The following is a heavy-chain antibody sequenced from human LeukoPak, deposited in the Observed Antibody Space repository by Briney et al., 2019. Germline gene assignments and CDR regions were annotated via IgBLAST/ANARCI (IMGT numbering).Heavy chain of an antibody. J-gene: IGHJ4*02. D-gene: IGHD5-24*01. V-gene: IGHV4-4*09. Sequence: SETLSLTCTVSGGSISSYYWSWIRQPPGKGQEWIGYIYTSGSTNYNPSLKSRVTISVDTSKNQFSLKLSSVTAADTAVYYCARRGRDGYNFWFDYWGQGTLVTVSS. CDR3: ARRGRDGYNFWFDY. CDR1: GGSISSYY. CDR2: IYTSGST.